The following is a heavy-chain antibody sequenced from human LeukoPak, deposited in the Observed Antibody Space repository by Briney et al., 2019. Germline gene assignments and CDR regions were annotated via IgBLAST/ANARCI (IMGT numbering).Heavy chain of an antibody. CDR2: INHSGST. J-gene: IGHJ4*02. CDR3: ARDRGIVGATIRDY. CDR1: GGSFSGYY. Sequence: SETLSLTCAVYGGSFSGYYWSWIRQPPGKGLEWIGEINHSGSTNYNPSLKSRVTISVDTSKNQFSLKLSSVTAADTAVYYCARDRGIVGATIRDYWGQGTLVTVSS. V-gene: IGHV4-34*01. D-gene: IGHD1-26*01.